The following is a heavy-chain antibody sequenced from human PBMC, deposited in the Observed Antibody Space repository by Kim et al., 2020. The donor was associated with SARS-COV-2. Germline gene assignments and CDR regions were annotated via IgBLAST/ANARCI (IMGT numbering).Heavy chain of an antibody. CDR1: GFTFSSYS. V-gene: IGHV3-21*04. CDR3: ARDAPPYCSSTSCYPNWFDP. J-gene: IGHJ5*02. Sequence: GGSLRLSCAASGFTFSSYSMNWVRQAPGKGLEWVSSISSSSSYIYYADSVKGRFTISRDNAKNSLYLQMNSLRAEDTAVYYCARDAPPYCSSTSCYPNWFDPWGQGTLVTVSS. CDR2: ISSSSSYI. D-gene: IGHD2-2*01.